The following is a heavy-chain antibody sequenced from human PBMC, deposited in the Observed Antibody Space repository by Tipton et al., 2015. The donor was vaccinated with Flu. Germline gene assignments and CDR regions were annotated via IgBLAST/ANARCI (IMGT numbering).Heavy chain of an antibody. Sequence: QVQLVQSGPEVKPSETLSLTCTVSGGSISNYYWSWIRQPPGKGLEWIGYIYFTGSTNYNPSLKSRVTISVDMSKNQFSLKLTSVTAADTAVYYCARGGGSPSYWGQGTLVTVSS. CDR2: IYFTGST. J-gene: IGHJ4*02. CDR3: ARGGGSPSY. CDR1: GGSISNYY. D-gene: IGHD2-15*01. V-gene: IGHV4-59*01.